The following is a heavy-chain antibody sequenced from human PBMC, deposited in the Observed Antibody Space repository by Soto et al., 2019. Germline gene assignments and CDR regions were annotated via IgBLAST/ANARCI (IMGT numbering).Heavy chain of an antibody. Sequence: SETLSLTCTVSGGSISSGCYYWSWIRQHPGKGLEWIGYIYYSGSTYYNPSLKSRVTISVDTSKNQFSLKLSSVTAADTAVYYCARVEREQLAADYWGQGTLVTVSS. CDR3: ARVEREQLAADY. V-gene: IGHV4-31*03. CDR2: IYYSGST. J-gene: IGHJ4*02. D-gene: IGHD6-6*01. CDR1: GGSISSGCYY.